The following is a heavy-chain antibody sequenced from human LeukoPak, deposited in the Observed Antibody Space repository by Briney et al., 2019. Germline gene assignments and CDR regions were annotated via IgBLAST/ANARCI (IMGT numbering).Heavy chain of an antibody. V-gene: IGHV4-38-2*01. Sequence: KPSETLSLTCSVSGYSFTSGHYWGWIRQPPGKGLEWIANIYHTGSAHYNPSLKSRVTISVDTSKNQFSLKLSSVTAADTAAYYCARYCTSTTCILRGFDYWGQGTLVTVSS. CDR2: IYHTGSA. D-gene: IGHD2-2*01. J-gene: IGHJ4*02. CDR1: GYSFTSGHY. CDR3: ARYCTSTTCILRGFDY.